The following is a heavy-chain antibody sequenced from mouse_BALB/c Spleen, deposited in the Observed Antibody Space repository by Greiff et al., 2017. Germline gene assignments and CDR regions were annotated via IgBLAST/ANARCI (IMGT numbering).Heavy chain of an antibody. CDR3: AAPMITTREFAY. CDR1: GYTFTSYV. D-gene: IGHD2-4*01. CDR2: INPYNDGT. V-gene: IGHV1-14*01. Sequence: EVKLVESGPELVKPGASVKMSCKASGYTFTSYVMHWVKQKPGQGLEWIGYINPYNDGTKYNEKFKGKATLTSDKSSSTAYMELSSLTSEDSAVYYCAAPMITTREFAYWGQGTLVTVSA. J-gene: IGHJ3*01.